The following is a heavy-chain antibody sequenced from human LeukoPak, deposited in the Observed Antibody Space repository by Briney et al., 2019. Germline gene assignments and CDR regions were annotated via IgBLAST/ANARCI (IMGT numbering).Heavy chain of an antibody. Sequence: GGSLRLSCLASRFDFSSYWMSWVRQAPGKGLEWVANIKQDGSEKHYVDSVKGRFTISRDNAKNSVYLQMDSLRAEDTAVYYCARDSEYYGSGIQSHFQHWGQGTPVTVSS. CDR2: IKQDGSEK. CDR1: RFDFSSYW. D-gene: IGHD3-10*01. V-gene: IGHV3-7*01. CDR3: ARDSEYYGSGIQSHFQH. J-gene: IGHJ1*01.